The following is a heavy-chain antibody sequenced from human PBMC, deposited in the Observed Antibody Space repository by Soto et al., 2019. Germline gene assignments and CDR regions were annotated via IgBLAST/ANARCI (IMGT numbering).Heavy chain of an antibody. J-gene: IGHJ4*02. Sequence: QITLKESGPTLVKPTQTLTLTCTFSGFSLSTSGVGVGWIRQPPGKALEWLALIYWDDDKRYSPSLKSRLTITKDTSKNQVVLTMTNMDPVDTATYYCPHSKPNYYDSSGYHGYFDYWGQGTLVTVSS. CDR3: PHSKPNYYDSSGYHGYFDY. D-gene: IGHD3-22*01. CDR1: GFSLSTSGVG. V-gene: IGHV2-5*02. CDR2: IYWDDDK.